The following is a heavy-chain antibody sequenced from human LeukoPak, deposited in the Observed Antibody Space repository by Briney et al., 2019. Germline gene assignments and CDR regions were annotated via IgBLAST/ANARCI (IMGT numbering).Heavy chain of an antibody. J-gene: IGHJ4*02. D-gene: IGHD7-27*01. CDR2: INSDGNRR. CDR1: GFSFSTSW. V-gene: IGHV3-74*01. CDR3: ARADWGSIDY. Sequence: GGSLRLSCAASGFSFSTSWMYWVRQAPGKGLVWVSRINSDGNRRNYADSVKGRFNISRDNAKSSLYLQLNSLRAEDTAVYFCARADWGSIDYWGQGALVTVSS.